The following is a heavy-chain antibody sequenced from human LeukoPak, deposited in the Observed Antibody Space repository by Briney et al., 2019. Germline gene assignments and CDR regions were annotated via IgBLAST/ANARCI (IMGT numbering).Heavy chain of an antibody. D-gene: IGHD2-15*01. V-gene: IGHV3-23*01. CDR2: ISSNGGSA. CDR1: GFTFSAYA. CDR3: AKDKAIGYCSGGTCSYFDY. Sequence: GGSLRLSCAPSGFTFSAYAMSWVRQAPGKGLEWVSGISSNGGSAYYATSVKGRFTMSRDNSKNTLSLQMNSLRAEDTAVYYCAKDKAIGYCSGGTCSYFDYWGQGTLVTVSS. J-gene: IGHJ4*02.